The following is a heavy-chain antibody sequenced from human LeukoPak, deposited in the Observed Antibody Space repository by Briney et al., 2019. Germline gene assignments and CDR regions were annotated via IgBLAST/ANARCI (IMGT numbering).Heavy chain of an antibody. J-gene: IGHJ3*02. CDR1: GHSINSGYY. CDR3: ARAPQHRWASDAFDI. D-gene: IGHD2-21*01. V-gene: IGHV4-61*01. CDR2: IYYSGST. Sequence: TSETLSLTCTVSGHSINSGYYWSWIRQPPGKGLEWIGYIYYSGSTNYNPSLKSRVTISVDTSKNQFSLKLSSVTAADTAVYYCARAPQHRWASDAFDIWGQGTMVTVSS.